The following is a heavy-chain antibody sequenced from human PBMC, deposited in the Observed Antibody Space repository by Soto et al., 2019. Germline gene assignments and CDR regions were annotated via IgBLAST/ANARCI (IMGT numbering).Heavy chain of an antibody. CDR3: TRSMIGSYYHY. V-gene: IGHV4-30-4*01. D-gene: IGHD3-16*01. CDR2: IYYSGST. CDR1: GGSISSGDYY. J-gene: IGHJ4*02. Sequence: QVQLQESGPGLVKPSQTLSLTCTVSGGSISSGDYYWGWIRQPPGKGLEWIGYIYYSGSTYYNPSLKSRVTIAVDTSKNQFSLKLSTVTAADTAVYYSTRSMIGSYYHYWGQGTLVTVSS.